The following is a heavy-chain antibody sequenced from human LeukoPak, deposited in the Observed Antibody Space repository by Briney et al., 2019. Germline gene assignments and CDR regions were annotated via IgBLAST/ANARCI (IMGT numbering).Heavy chain of an antibody. D-gene: IGHD6-13*01. V-gene: IGHV1-8*01. CDR3: AREQQLFD. Sequence: ASVKVSCKVSGYTLTELSMHWVRQAPGQGLEWMGWMNPNSGNTGYAQKFQGRVTMTRNTSISTAYMELSSLRSEDTAVYYCAREQQLFDWGQGTLVTVSS. CDR1: GYTLTELS. CDR2: MNPNSGNT. J-gene: IGHJ4*02.